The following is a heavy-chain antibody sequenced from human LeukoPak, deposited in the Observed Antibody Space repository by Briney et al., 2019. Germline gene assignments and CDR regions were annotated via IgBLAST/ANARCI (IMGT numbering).Heavy chain of an antibody. J-gene: IGHJ4*02. V-gene: IGHV1-18*01. CDR3: ARESTSWSFEY. Sequence: ASVKVSCKASGYTFSRYGINWVRQAPGQGLEWMGWISVYNGNTDYSQRLQGRITMTADTSTSTAFIELTSLRSDDTAVYFCARESTSWSFEYWGQGTLVTVS. CDR1: GYTFSRYG. D-gene: IGHD6-13*01. CDR2: ISVYNGNT.